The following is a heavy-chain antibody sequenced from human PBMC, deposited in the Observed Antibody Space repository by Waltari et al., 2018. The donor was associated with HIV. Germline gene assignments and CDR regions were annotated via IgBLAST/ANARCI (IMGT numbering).Heavy chain of an antibody. CDR1: GSWFSSTS. D-gene: IGHD3-3*01. J-gene: IGHJ4*02. Sequence: AQLLESGGGSVQSGGSLTISCEDSGSWFSSTSMIRVRPGPGEGLEWVSAIGGGGDRSYYVDSVKGRFTISRDNSKNTLSLQMNGLRAEDTAVYYCVKGGGYYDSTGNVPFDYWGQGSLVTVSS. CDR2: IGGGGDRS. CDR3: VKGGGYYDSTGNVPFDY. V-gene: IGHV3-23*01.